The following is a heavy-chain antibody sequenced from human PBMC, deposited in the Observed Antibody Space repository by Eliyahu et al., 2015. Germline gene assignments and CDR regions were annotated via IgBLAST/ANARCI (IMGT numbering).Heavy chain of an antibody. Sequence: QVQLVESGGGXVQPGRSLRLSCXASGFTFSSYGMHWVRQAPGKGLECXAVISYDGSNKYYADSVKGRFTISRDNSKNTLYLQMNSLRAEDTAVYYCAKGLYCDYWGQGTLVTVSP. J-gene: IGHJ4*02. CDR2: ISYDGSNK. V-gene: IGHV3-30*18. CDR3: AKGLYCDY. CDR1: GFTFSSYG.